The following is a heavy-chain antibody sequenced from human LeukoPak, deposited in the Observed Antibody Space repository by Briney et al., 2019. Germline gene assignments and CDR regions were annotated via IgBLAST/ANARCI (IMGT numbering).Heavy chain of an antibody. Sequence: ASVKVSCKASGYTFTGYYMHWVRQAPGQGLEWMGWISAYNGNTNYAQKLQGRVTMTTDTSTSTAYMELRSLRSDDTAVYYCARVAVGALDAFDIWGQGTMVTVSS. CDR2: ISAYNGNT. CDR3: ARVAVGALDAFDI. V-gene: IGHV1-18*04. D-gene: IGHD1-26*01. J-gene: IGHJ3*02. CDR1: GYTFTGYY.